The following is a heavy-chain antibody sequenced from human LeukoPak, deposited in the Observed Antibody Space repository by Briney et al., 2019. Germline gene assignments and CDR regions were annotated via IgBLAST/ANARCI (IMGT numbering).Heavy chain of an antibody. CDR1: GFTFSDYW. CDR3: ARDGPATLDY. V-gene: IGHV3-74*01. D-gene: IGHD2-2*01. CDR2: TNSDGSSI. J-gene: IGHJ4*02. Sequence: GGSLRLSCAASGFTFSDYWMHWVRQAPGKGLVWVSRTNSDGSSISYAESVKGRFTISRDNAKNTLYLQMNSLRAEDTAVYYCARDGPATLDYWGQGILVTVSS.